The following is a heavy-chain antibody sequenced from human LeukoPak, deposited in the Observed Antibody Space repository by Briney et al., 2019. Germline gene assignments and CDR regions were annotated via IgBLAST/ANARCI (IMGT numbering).Heavy chain of an antibody. Sequence: ASVKVSCKASGYTFTSYGISWVRQAPGQGLEWMGWISAYNGNTNYAQKLQGRVTMTTDTSTSTAYMGLRSLRSDDTAVYYCARELSNPTWYSSSWSEVDYWGQGTLVTVSS. CDR3: ARELSNPTWYSSSWSEVDY. CDR2: ISAYNGNT. J-gene: IGHJ4*02. CDR1: GYTFTSYG. V-gene: IGHV1-18*01. D-gene: IGHD6-13*01.